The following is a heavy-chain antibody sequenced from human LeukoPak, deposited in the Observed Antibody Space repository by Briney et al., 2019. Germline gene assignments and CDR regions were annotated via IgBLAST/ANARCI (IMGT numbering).Heavy chain of an antibody. CDR2: ISSSGSYL. J-gene: IGHJ4*02. CDR3: ARDHNYAFDN. Sequence: GGSLRLFCAASGFTFSVYSMNWVRQAPGKGLEWVSSISSSGSYLYYADSVKGRFTISADNARNSLYLQMNSLRVEDTAVYYCARDHNYAFDNWGQGTLASVSS. D-gene: IGHD1-1*01. CDR1: GFTFSVYS. V-gene: IGHV3-21*01.